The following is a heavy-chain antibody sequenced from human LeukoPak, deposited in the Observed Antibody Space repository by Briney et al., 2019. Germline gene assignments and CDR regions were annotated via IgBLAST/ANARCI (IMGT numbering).Heavy chain of an antibody. D-gene: IGHD6-13*01. CDR1: GFTFSSYD. J-gene: IGHJ4*02. Sequence: GGSLRLSCAASGFTFSSYDMHWVRQATGKGLEWVSAICTAGDTYYPGSVKGRFTISRENAKNSLYLQMNSLRAGDTAVYYCARKVYSSSWYYFDYWGQGTLVTVSS. V-gene: IGHV3-13*01. CDR3: ARKVYSSSWYYFDY. CDR2: ICTAGDT.